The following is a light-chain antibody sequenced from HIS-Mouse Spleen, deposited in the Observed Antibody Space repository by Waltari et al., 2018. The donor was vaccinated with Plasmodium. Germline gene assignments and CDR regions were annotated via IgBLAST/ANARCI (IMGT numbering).Light chain of an antibody. V-gene: IGKV3-15*01. CDR1: QRVSSN. Sequence: EIVMTQSPATLSVSPEERATLSCRASQRVSSNLAWYQQKPGQAPRLLIYGASTRATGIPARFSGSGSGTEFTLTISSLQSEDFAVYYCQQYNNWPPLTFGGGTKVEIK. J-gene: IGKJ4*01. CDR3: QQYNNWPPLT. CDR2: GAS.